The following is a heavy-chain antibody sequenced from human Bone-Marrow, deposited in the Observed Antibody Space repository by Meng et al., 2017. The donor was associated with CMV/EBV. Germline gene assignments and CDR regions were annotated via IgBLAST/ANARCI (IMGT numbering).Heavy chain of an antibody. Sequence: GESLKISCAASGFTFSDYYMDWVRQAPGKGLEWVGRSRNKANSYTTEYAASVRGRFTISRDDSKNSLYLQMNSLRAEDTAVYYCARVEDTAYRGRGAFDIWGQGTMVTVSS. CDR1: GFTFSDYY. D-gene: IGHD5-18*01. CDR2: SRNKANSYTT. CDR3: ARVEDTAYRGRGAFDI. V-gene: IGHV3-72*01. J-gene: IGHJ3*02.